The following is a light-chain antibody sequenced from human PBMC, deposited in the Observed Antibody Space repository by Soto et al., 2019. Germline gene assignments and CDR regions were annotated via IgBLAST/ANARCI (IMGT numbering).Light chain of an antibody. J-gene: IGKJ2*01. CDR3: QQYNNWPPANT. CDR2: GAS. V-gene: IGKV3-15*01. CDR1: QSVSSN. Sequence: EIVMTQSAATLSVSPGERATLSCRASQSVSSNLAWYQQKPGQAPRLLIYGASTRATGFPARFSGSGSGTEFTLTISSLQSEDFAVYYCQQYNNWPPANTFGQGTKLEIK.